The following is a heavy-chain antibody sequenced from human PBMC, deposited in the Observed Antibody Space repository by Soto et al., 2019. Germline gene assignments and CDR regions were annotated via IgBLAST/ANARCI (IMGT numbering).Heavy chain of an antibody. J-gene: IGHJ6*02. Sequence: SETLSLTCAVSGYSISSGYYWGWVRQPPGKGLEWIGSIYHSGSTYYNPSLKSRVTISVDTSKNQFSLKLSSVTAADTAVYYCARDYIVVVPAAMGPYYYYYYGMDVWGQGTTVT. CDR2: IYHSGST. CDR1: GYSISSGYY. CDR3: ARDYIVVVPAAMGPYYYYYYGMDV. V-gene: IGHV4-38-2*02. D-gene: IGHD2-2*01.